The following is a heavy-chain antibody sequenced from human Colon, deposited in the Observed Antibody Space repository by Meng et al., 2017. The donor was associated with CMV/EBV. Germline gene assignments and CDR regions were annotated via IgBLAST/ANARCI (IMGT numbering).Heavy chain of an antibody. CDR2: ISGDGLIT. V-gene: IGHV3-74*01. J-gene: IGHJ4*02. CDR1: GFTFNNFW. D-gene: IGHD3-3*01. Sequence: GGSLRLSCAASGFTFNNFWMHWVRQAPGKGLVWVSRISGDGLITTYADSVKGRFTISRDSAKNTLYLQMTSLRSEDTATYYCARDQDWSFFETGPHFDFWGQGALVTVSS. CDR3: ARDQDWSFFETGPHFDF.